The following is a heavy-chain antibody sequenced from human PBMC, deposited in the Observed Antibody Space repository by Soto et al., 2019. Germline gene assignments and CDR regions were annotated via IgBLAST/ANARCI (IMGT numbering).Heavy chain of an antibody. D-gene: IGHD2-15*01. Sequence: GASVKVSCKASGGTFSSYAISWVRQAPGQGLEWMGGIIPIFGTANYAQKFQGRVTITADESTSTAYMELSSLRSEDTAVYYCARTGACSGGSCYSTGYYYGMDVWGQGTTVTVS. CDR2: IIPIFGTA. CDR1: GGTFSSYA. V-gene: IGHV1-69*13. J-gene: IGHJ6*02. CDR3: ARTGACSGGSCYSTGYYYGMDV.